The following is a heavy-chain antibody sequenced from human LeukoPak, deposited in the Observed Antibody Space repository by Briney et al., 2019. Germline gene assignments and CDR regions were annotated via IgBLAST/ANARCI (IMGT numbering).Heavy chain of an antibody. CDR1: GLTFSDYS. CDR3: AKGASGPEC. J-gene: IGHJ4*02. Sequence: GSRRLACAASGLTFSDYSMTWVRQAPGKGLFWVSGISAGGGSNADSVKGRFTISRDDSRNTLYLQMNSLRAEDTAVYYCAKGASGPECWGQGSLVTVSS. CDR2: ISAGGGS. V-gene: IGHV3-23*01.